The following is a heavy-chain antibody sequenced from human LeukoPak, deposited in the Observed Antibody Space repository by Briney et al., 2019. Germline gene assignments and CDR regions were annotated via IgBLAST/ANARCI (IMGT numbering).Heavy chain of an antibody. CDR1: GGSFSGYY. CDR2: INHSGST. CDR3: ARSRWGYYDSSGYPFDY. D-gene: IGHD3-22*01. Sequence: SETLSLTCAVYGGSFSGYYWSWIRQPPGKGLEWIGEINHSGSTNYNPSLKSRVTISVDTSKNQFSLKLSSVTAADTAVYYCARSRWGYYDSSGYPFDYWGQGTLVTVSS. J-gene: IGHJ4*02. V-gene: IGHV4-34*01.